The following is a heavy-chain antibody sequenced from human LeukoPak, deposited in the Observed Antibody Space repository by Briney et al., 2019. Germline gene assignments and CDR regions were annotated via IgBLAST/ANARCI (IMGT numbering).Heavy chain of an antibody. CDR1: GYTFTGYY. CDR3: TTGMYYYDSSGYPFDY. Sequence: ASVKVSCKASGYTFTGYYMHWVRQAPGQGLEWMGIINPSGGSTSYAQKFQGRVTMTRDTSTSTVYMELSSLKTEDTAVYYCTTGMYYYDSSGYPFDYWGQGTLVTVSS. J-gene: IGHJ4*02. V-gene: IGHV1-46*01. CDR2: INPSGGST. D-gene: IGHD3-22*01.